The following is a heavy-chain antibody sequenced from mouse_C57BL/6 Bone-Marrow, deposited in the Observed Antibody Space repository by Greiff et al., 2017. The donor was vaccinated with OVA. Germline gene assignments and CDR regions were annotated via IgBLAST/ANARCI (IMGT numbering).Heavy chain of an antibody. CDR3: ARSGITTVEGDFAMDY. CDR2: IYPGSGRT. D-gene: IGHD1-1*01. Sequence: QVQLQQPGAELVKPGASVKMSCKASGYTFTSYWITWVKQRPGQGLEWIGDIYPGSGRTNYNEKFKSKATLTVDTSSSTAYMQLSSLTSEDSAVYYCARSGITTVEGDFAMDYWGQGTSVTASS. J-gene: IGHJ4*01. V-gene: IGHV1-55*01. CDR1: GYTFTSYW.